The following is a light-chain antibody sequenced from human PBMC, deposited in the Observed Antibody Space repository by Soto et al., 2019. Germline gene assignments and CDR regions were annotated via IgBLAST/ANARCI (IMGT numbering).Light chain of an antibody. J-gene: IGLJ1*01. CDR2: DVT. V-gene: IGLV2-11*01. Sequence: QSALTQPRSVSGSRGQSITISCTGTSSDVGGYSFVSWYQQHPGKAPKLMIYDVTKRPSGVPDRFSGSKSGNTASLTISGLQAEDEADYYCCSYAGSYTYVFGTGTKVTVL. CDR3: CSYAGSYTYV. CDR1: SSDVGGYSF.